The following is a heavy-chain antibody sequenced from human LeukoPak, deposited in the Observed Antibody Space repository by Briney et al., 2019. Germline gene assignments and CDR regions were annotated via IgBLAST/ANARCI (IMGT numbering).Heavy chain of an antibody. CDR3: ARNLALYCSSTSCYYWFDP. CDR1: GGTFSSYA. D-gene: IGHD2-2*01. CDR2: IIPIFGTA. Sequence: AVKVSFKASGGTFSSYAISWVRQAPGQGLEWMGMIIPIFGTANYAQKFQGRVTITADKSTSTAYMELRSLRSEDTAVYYCARNLALYCSSTSCYYWFDPWGQGTLVTVSS. J-gene: IGHJ5*02. V-gene: IGHV1-69*06.